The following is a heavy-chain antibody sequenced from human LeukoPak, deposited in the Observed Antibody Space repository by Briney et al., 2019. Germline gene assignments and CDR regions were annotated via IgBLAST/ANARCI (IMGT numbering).Heavy chain of an antibody. CDR1: GYTFTGYY. J-gene: IGHJ6*03. CDR2: IIPIFGTA. Sequence: SVKVSCKASGYTFTGYYMHWVRQAPGQGLEWMGGIIPIFGTANYAQKFQGRVTITTDESTSTAYMELSSLRSEDTAVYYCAREVRTTGTPRLRYYYMDVWGKGTTVTVSS. V-gene: IGHV1-69*05. CDR3: AREVRTTGTPRLRYYYMDV. D-gene: IGHD1-1*01.